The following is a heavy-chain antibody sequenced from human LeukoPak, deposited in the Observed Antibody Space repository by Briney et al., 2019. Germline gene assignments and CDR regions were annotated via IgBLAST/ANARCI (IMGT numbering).Heavy chain of an antibody. CDR2: IYYSGST. V-gene: IGHV4-61*08. D-gene: IGHD6-6*01. CDR3: ARTYSSSSLNFDY. CDR1: GGSISSGGYY. Sequence: SETLSLTCTVSGGSISSGGYYWSWIRQHPGKGLEWIGYIYYSGSTNYNPSLKSRVTISVDTSKNQFSLKLSSVTAADTAVYYCARTYSSSSLNFDYWGQGTLVTVSS. J-gene: IGHJ4*02.